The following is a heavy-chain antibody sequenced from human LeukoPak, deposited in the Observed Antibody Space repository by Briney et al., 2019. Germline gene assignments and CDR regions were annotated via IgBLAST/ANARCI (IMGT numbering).Heavy chain of an antibody. D-gene: IGHD6-13*01. CDR3: ARVEAAAGT. V-gene: IGHV4-59*01. CDR1: GGSISSYY. J-gene: IGHJ4*02. Sequence: SETLSLTCTVSGGSISSYYWSWIRQPPGKGLEWIGYIYYSGSANYNPSLKSRVTISVDTSKNQFSLKLSSVTAADTAVYYCARVEAAAGTWGQGTLVTVSS. CDR2: IYYSGSA.